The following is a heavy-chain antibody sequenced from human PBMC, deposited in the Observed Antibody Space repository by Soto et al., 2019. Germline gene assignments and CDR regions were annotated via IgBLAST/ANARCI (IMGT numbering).Heavy chain of an antibody. CDR2: IYPGDSDT. CDR3: ARVWEMETVAACDD. CDR1: GYTFTNYG. V-gene: IGHV5-51*01. Sequence: HVESLTTSCRGPGYTFTNYGIAWARQMPGKGLEWMGIIYPGDSDTRYSPSFQGQVTISVDKSINTAYLQWSSLKASDSAMYYCARVWEMETVAACDDWGQGTMVTVSS. J-gene: IGHJ4*02. D-gene: IGHD6-13*01.